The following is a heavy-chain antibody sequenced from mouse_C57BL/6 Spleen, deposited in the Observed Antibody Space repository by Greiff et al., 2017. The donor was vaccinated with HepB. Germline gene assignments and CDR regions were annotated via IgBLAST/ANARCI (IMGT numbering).Heavy chain of an antibody. J-gene: IGHJ2*01. CDR2: IYPGDGDT. CDR1: GYAFSSSW. D-gene: IGHD1-1*01. V-gene: IGHV1-82*01. CDR3: AKVYGSSYFDY. Sequence: QVQLQQSGPELVKPGASVKISCKASGYAFSSSWMNWVKQRPGKGLEWIGRIYPGDGDTNYIGKFKGKATLTADKSSSTAYMQLSSLTSEDSAVYFCAKVYGSSYFDYWGQGTTLTVSS.